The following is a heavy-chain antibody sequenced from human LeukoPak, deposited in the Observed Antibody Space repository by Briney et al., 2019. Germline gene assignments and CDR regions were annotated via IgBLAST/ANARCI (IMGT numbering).Heavy chain of an antibody. CDR1: GFTFSSYG. CDR2: ISYDGSNK. Sequence: GRSLRLSCAASGFTFSSYGMHWVRQAPGKGLEWVAVISYDGSNKYYADSVKGRLTISRDNSKNTLYLQMNSLRAEDTAVYYCAKDLLPTKQRYGMDVWGQGTTVTVSS. CDR3: AKDLLPTKQRYGMDV. J-gene: IGHJ6*02. D-gene: IGHD1/OR15-1a*01. V-gene: IGHV3-30*18.